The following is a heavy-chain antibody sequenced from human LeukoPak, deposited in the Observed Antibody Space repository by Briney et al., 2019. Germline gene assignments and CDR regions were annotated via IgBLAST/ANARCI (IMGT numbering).Heavy chain of an antibody. D-gene: IGHD2-15*01. CDR1: GFTFSSYS. CDR2: ISSSSSYI. Sequence: GGSLRLSCAASGFTFSSYSMNWVRQAPGKGLEWVSSISSSSSYIYYADSVKGRFTISRDNAKNSLYLQMNSLRAEDTAVYYCAKDVAAARASEYFQHWGQGTLVTVSS. V-gene: IGHV3-21*04. CDR3: AKDVAAARASEYFQH. J-gene: IGHJ1*01.